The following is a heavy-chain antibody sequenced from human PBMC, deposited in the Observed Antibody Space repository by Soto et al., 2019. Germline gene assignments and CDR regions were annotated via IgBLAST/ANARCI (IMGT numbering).Heavy chain of an antibody. CDR1: GGSISGYY. Sequence: LSLTCTVSGGSISGYYWSWIRQPPGKGLEWIGYMYNTGSTVYNPSFKSRVTISVDTSKNQFSLKLNSVTAADTAVYFCARGVLYWGQGTLVTVSS. CDR3: ARGVLY. CDR2: MYNTGST. V-gene: IGHV4-59*12. J-gene: IGHJ4*02.